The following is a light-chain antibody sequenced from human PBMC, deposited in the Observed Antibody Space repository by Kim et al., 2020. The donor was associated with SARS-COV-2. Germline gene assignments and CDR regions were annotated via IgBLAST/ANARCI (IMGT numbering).Light chain of an antibody. Sequence: ALGQTVRITCQGDSLRSYYASWYQQKPGRAPVLVVYGKNNRPSGIPDRFSGSSSGNTASLTITGDQAEDEADYYCNSRDSSGNHVVFGGGTQQTVL. CDR3: NSRDSSGNHVV. V-gene: IGLV3-19*01. CDR1: SLRSYY. CDR2: GKN. J-gene: IGLJ2*01.